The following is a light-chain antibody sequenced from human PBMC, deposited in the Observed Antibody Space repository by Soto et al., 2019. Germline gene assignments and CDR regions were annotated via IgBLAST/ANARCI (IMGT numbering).Light chain of an antibody. Sequence: DLQMTQSPSTLSASIGDRVTITCRASQFISHWLAWYQQKPGKAPKFLIYDVSTLESGVPSRFSGSGSGTELTLTISSLQPEDFATYYCQQSYSTPQTFGQGTKVDIK. J-gene: IGKJ1*01. CDR3: QQSYSTPQT. CDR1: QFISHW. V-gene: IGKV1-5*01. CDR2: DVS.